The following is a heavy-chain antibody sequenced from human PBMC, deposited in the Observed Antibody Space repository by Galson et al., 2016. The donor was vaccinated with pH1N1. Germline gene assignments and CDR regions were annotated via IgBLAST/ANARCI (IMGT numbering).Heavy chain of an antibody. Sequence: SLRLSCAASGFTFDDYAMHWVRQAPGKGLEWVSGISWNSGSIGYADSVKGRFTISRDNAKNSLYLQMNSLRAAYTALYYCANSAREFAEFDYWGQGTLVTVSS. CDR1: GFTFDDYA. D-gene: IGHD3-10*01. CDR3: ANSAREFAEFDY. J-gene: IGHJ4*02. V-gene: IGHV3-9*01. CDR2: ISWNSGSI.